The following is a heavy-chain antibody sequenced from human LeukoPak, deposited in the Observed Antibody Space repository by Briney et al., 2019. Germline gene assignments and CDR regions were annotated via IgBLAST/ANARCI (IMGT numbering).Heavy chain of an antibody. V-gene: IGHV1-18*01. D-gene: IGHD4-17*01. CDR2: ISAYNGNT. CDR3: ASKEIGGYGDYPKQPFDY. CDR1: GYTFTSYG. J-gene: IGHJ4*02. Sequence: ASVKVSCEASGYTFTSYGISWVRQAPGQGLERMGWISAYNGNTNYAQKLQGRVTMTTDTSTSTAYMELRSLRSDDTAVYYCASKEIGGYGDYPKQPFDYWGQGTLVTVSS.